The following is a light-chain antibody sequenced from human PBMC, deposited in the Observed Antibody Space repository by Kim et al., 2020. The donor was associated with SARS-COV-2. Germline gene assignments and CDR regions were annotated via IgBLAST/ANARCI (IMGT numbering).Light chain of an antibody. CDR2: DAS. CDR1: QSVSTY. J-gene: IGKJ4*01. V-gene: IGKV3-11*01. CDR3: QQRSNWPPALT. Sequence: PGERATLSCSARQSVSTYLALYQQKPGQAPRLLIYDASNRATGIPDRFSGSGSGTDFTLTISSLESEDFAVYYCQQRSNWPPALTFGGGTKVDIK.